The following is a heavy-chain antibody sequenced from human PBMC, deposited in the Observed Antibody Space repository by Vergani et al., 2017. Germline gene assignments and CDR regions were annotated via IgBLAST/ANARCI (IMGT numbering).Heavy chain of an antibody. Sequence: QVQLRQWGAGLLKPSETLSLTCAVYGGSFSGYYWSWIRQPPGKGLEWIGEINHSGSTNYNPSLKSRVTISVDTSKNQFSLKLSSVTAADTAVYYCARGRGQLVQYYYYMDVWGKGTTVTVSS. D-gene: IGHD6-6*01. J-gene: IGHJ6*03. CDR3: ARGRGQLVQYYYYMDV. CDR1: GGSFSGYY. CDR2: INHSGST. V-gene: IGHV4-34*02.